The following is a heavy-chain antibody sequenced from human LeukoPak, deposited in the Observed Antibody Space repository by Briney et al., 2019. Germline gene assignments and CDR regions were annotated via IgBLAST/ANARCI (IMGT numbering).Heavy chain of an antibody. D-gene: IGHD1-1*01. CDR3: NWNDGY. Sequence: PSETLSLTCTVSGGCISSSSYYWGWIRQPPGKGLEWIGSIYYSGSAYYNPSLKSRVTISVDTSKNQFSLKLSSVTAADTAVYYCNWNDGYWGQGTLVTVSS. V-gene: IGHV4-39*01. CDR2: IYYSGSA. CDR1: GGCISSSSYY. J-gene: IGHJ4*02.